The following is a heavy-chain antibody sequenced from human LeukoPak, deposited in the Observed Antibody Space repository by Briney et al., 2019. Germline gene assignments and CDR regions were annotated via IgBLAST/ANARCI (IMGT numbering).Heavy chain of an antibody. Sequence: EASVKVSCKASGGTFSSYAISWVRQAPGQGLEWMGGIIPIFGTANYAQKFQGRVTITADESTSTASMELSSLRSEDTAVYYCAISTKRGYSYGFDYWGQGTLVTVSS. V-gene: IGHV1-69*01. CDR1: GGTFSSYA. CDR3: AISTKRGYSYGFDY. CDR2: IIPIFGTA. D-gene: IGHD5-18*01. J-gene: IGHJ4*02.